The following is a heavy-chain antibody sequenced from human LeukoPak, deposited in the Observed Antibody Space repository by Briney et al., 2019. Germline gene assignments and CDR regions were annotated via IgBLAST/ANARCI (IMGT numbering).Heavy chain of an antibody. Sequence: PGGSLRLSCAASGFTFSSYSMNWVRQAPGKGLEWVSSISSSSSYIYYADSVKGRFTISRDNAKNSLYLQMNSLRAEDTAVYYCKTRGEAAAGTVADAFDIWGQGTMVTVSS. CDR3: KTRGEAAAGTVADAFDI. J-gene: IGHJ3*02. D-gene: IGHD6-13*01. V-gene: IGHV3-21*01. CDR2: ISSSSSYI. CDR1: GFTFSSYS.